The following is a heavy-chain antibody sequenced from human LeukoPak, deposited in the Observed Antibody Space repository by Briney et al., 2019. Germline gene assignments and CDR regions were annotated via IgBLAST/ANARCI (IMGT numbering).Heavy chain of an antibody. J-gene: IGHJ4*01. CDR2: IRYDGSTK. V-gene: IGHV3-30*02. Sequence: GGSLRLSCAASGFTFSSYEMNWVRQAPGKGLEWVAFIRYDGSTKFYADSVKGRFTISRDNSRNTLYLQMNSLSPEDTAVYYCAKRDYVSGTYHSGLDYWGHGNLVTVSS. CDR1: GFTFSSYE. CDR3: AKRDYVSGTYHSGLDY. D-gene: IGHD3-10*01.